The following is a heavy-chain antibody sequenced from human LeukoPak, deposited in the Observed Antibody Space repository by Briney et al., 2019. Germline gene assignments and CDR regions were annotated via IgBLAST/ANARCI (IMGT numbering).Heavy chain of an antibody. D-gene: IGHD3-22*01. CDR3: ARGGYYYYDSLGGAFDI. Sequence: GGSLRLSCVASGFTFSGYNMNWVRQAPGKGLEWVSLIYSGGSTYYADSVKGRFTISRDNSKNTLYLQMNSLRAEDTAVYYCARGGYYYYDSLGGAFDIWGQGTMVTVSS. V-gene: IGHV3-66*01. CDR1: GFTFSGYN. J-gene: IGHJ3*02. CDR2: IYSGGST.